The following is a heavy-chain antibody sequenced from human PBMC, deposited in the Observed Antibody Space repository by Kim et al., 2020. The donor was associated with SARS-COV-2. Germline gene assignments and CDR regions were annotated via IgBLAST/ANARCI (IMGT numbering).Heavy chain of an antibody. D-gene: IGHD2-15*01. Sequence: GGSLRLSCAASGFTFSGSGIHWVRQASGKGLEWVGRIRTKANSYATAYAASVKGRFTISRDDSKSTAYLQMNSLKTEDTAVYYCTSTRDASYWGQGTLVTVSS. V-gene: IGHV3-73*01. CDR2: IRTKANSYAT. CDR1: GFTFSGSG. J-gene: IGHJ4*02. CDR3: TSTRDASY.